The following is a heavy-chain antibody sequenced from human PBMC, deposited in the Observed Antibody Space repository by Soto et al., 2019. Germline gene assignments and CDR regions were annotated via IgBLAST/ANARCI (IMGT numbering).Heavy chain of an antibody. J-gene: IGHJ4*02. V-gene: IGHV3-23*04. CDR3: AIGGAYCYGDCTRAH. Sequence: EVQVVQSGGGSVQPGGSLRLSCEASGFTFSSYGMTWVRQAPGKGLEWVAGISGSGVDTKYADSVKGRFIIARDNSMNKMYLQMHNLRVEDTAVYFCAIGGAYCYGDCTRAHWGQGTLVTVSS. D-gene: IGHD2-21*02. CDR1: GFTFSSYG. CDR2: ISGSGVDT.